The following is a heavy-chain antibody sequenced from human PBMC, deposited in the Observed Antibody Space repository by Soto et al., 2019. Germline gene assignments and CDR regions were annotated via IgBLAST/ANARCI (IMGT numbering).Heavy chain of an antibody. V-gene: IGHV1-18*01. Sequence: QVQLVQSGAEVKKPGASVKVSCKASGYTFTSYGISWVRQAPGQGLEWMGWISAYNGNTNYAQKLQGRVTMTTYTSPSTAYRELRSLRSYDTAVYYCAREVYGDYVLDYWGQGTLVTVSS. CDR1: GYTFTSYG. CDR2: ISAYNGNT. D-gene: IGHD4-17*01. CDR3: AREVYGDYVLDY. J-gene: IGHJ4*02.